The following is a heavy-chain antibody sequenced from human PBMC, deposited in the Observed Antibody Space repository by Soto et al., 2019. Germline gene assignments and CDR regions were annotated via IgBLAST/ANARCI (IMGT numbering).Heavy chain of an antibody. D-gene: IGHD5-18*01. CDR3: AREGYSYAMWFDP. J-gene: IGHJ5*02. CDR2: ISSNGGST. V-gene: IGHV3-64*01. Sequence: SGGSLRLSCAASGFTFSSYAMHWVRQAPGKGLEYVSAISSNGGSTYYANSVKGRFTISRDNSKNTLYLQMGSLRAEDMAVYYCAREGYSYAMWFDPWGQGTLVTVSS. CDR1: GFTFSSYA.